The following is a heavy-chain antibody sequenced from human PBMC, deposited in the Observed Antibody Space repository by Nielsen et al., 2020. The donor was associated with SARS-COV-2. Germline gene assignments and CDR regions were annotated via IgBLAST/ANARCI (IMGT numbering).Heavy chain of an antibody. CDR1: GFTFSDYT. CDR2: IKQDGSEK. Sequence: GGSLRLSCAASGFTFSDYTLNWVRRAPGKGLEWVANIKQDGSEKYYVDSVKGRFTISRDNAKNSLYLQMNSLRAEDTAVYYCARGPPDSSGTLADYWGQGTLVTVSS. CDR3: ARGPPDSSGTLADY. D-gene: IGHD3-22*01. J-gene: IGHJ4*02. V-gene: IGHV3-7*01.